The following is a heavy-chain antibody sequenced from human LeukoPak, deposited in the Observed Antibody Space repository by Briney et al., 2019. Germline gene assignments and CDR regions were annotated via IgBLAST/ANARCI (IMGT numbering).Heavy chain of an antibody. CDR3: ARLTTGNNWFDP. CDR2: IYYSGST. D-gene: IGHD4-11*01. J-gene: IGHJ5*02. V-gene: IGHV4-59*11. CDR1: GGSISSHY. Sequence: SETLSLTCTVSGGSISSHYWSWIRQPPGKGLEWIGHIYYSGSTNYNPSLKSRVTISVDTSKNQFSLKLSSVTAADTAVYYCARLTTGNNWFDPWGQGTLVTVSS.